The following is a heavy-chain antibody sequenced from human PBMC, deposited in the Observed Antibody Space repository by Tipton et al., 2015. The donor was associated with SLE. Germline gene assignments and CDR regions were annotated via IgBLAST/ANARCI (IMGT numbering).Heavy chain of an antibody. CDR3: ARDSGICVRGWCDP. V-gene: IGHV3-33*08. D-gene: IGHD1-26*01. Sequence: SLRLSCAASGFTFSSYGMHWVRQAPGKGLEWVAVIWYDGSNKYYADSVKGRFTISRDNSKNTLYLQMNSLRAEDTAVYYCARDSGICVRGWCDPWGQGTLVTVSS. CDR2: IWYDGSNK. CDR1: GFTFSSYG. J-gene: IGHJ5*02.